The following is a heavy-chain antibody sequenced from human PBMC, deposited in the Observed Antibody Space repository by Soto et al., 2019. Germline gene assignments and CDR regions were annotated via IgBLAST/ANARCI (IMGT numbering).Heavy chain of an antibody. Sequence: EVQLLESGGGLVQPGGSLRLSCAASGFTFSSYAMSWVRQAPGKGLEWVSAISGSGGSTYYADSVKGRFTISRDNSKNTLYLQMNNLRAEDTAVYYCAKATWIQLWLLIDYWGQGTLVTVSS. CDR2: ISGSGGST. D-gene: IGHD5-18*01. CDR1: GFTFSSYA. V-gene: IGHV3-23*01. CDR3: AKATWIQLWLLIDY. J-gene: IGHJ4*02.